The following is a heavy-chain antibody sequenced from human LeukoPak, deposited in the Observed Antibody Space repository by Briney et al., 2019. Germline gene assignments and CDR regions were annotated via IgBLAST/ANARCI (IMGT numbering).Heavy chain of an antibody. J-gene: IGHJ6*03. CDR2: IIPIFGTA. V-gene: IGHV1-69*05. Sequence: SVKVSCKASGGTFSSYAFSWVRQAPGQGLEWMGGIIPIFGTANYAQKFQGRVTITTDESTSTAYMELSSLRSEDTAVYYCAREGIDYYYYYYMDVWGKGTTVTVSS. D-gene: IGHD2-21*01. CDR1: GGTFSSYA. CDR3: AREGIDYYYYYYMDV.